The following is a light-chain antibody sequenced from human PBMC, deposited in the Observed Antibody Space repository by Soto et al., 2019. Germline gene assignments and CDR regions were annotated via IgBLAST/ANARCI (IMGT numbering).Light chain of an antibody. CDR3: RQSYTTPRT. CDR1: QSISSY. Sequence: IQMTQSPSSLSASVGDRVTITCPASQSISSYLNWYQQKPGKAHKLLIYAASSLQSGVTSRCSGSGAGADVTLTTSSRQQQEVAADYCRQSYTTPRTFGQGTKVDIK. J-gene: IGKJ1*01. CDR2: AAS. V-gene: IGKV1-39*01.